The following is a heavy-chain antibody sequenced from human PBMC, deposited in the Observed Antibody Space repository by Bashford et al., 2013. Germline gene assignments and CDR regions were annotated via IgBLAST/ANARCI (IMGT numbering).Heavy chain of an antibody. CDR3: ARDHASNWNERELASHFVF. CDR2: IYYSGST. D-gene: IGHD1-20*01. Sequence: SETLSLTCSISGGSIASGPYFWNWIRQAPGKGLEWIGYIYYSGSTYYNPSLKSRVTISADTSKDQFSLRLTSVTAADTAVYYCARDHASNWNERELASHFVFWGQGILVTVSS. CDR1: GGSIASGPYF. V-gene: IGHV4-31*03. J-gene: IGHJ4*02.